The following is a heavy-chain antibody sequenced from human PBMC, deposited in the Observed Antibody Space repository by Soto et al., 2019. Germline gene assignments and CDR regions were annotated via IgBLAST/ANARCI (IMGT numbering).Heavy chain of an antibody. Sequence: SVKVSCKASGGTFSSYAISWVRQAPGQGLEWMGGIIPVFGTANYAQKFQGRVTITADESTSTAYMELSSLRSEDTAVYYFERVDSSSPTHVDYWGQGTLVTVSS. CDR3: ERVDSSSPTHVDY. J-gene: IGHJ4*02. CDR2: IIPVFGTA. V-gene: IGHV1-69*13. D-gene: IGHD6-13*01. CDR1: GGTFSSYA.